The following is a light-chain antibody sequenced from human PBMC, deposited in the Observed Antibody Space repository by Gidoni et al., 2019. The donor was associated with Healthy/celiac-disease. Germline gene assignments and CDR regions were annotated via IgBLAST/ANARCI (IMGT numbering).Light chain of an antibody. CDR2: AAS. J-gene: IGKJ5*01. CDR1: QGISSY. CDR3: QQLNSYPT. Sequence: DIQLTQSPSLLSASVGDRVTITCRASQGISSYFSWYQQKPGKAPKLLVYAASTWQGGVPSRFSGSGSGTEFTLTISSLQPEDFATYYCQQLNSYPTFGQGTRLEIK. V-gene: IGKV1-9*01.